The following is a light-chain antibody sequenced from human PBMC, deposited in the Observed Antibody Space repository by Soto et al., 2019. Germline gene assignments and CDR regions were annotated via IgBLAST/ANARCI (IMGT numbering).Light chain of an antibody. Sequence: QSALTQPASVSGSPGQSSTISCTGTSSDVGGYNYVSWYQQHPGKAPKLMIYDVSNWPSGVSNRFSGSKSGTTASRTISGLQAEDEADYYCSSYTSSSTLDVFGTGTKLTVL. J-gene: IGLJ1*01. CDR1: SSDVGGYNY. CDR3: SSYTSSSTLDV. CDR2: DVS. V-gene: IGLV2-14*01.